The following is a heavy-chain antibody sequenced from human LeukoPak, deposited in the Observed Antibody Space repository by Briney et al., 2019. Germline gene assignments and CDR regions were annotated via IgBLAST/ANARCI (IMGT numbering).Heavy chain of an antibody. CDR1: GFTFSSYG. CDR2: IRYDGSNK. CDR3: AKQAADKRKYFDY. D-gene: IGHD6-13*01. J-gene: IGHJ4*02. Sequence: SGGSLRLSCAASGFTFSSYGMRWVRQAPGKGLEWVAFIRYDGSNKYYADSVKGRFTISRDNSKNTLYLQMNSLRAEDTAVYYCAKQAADKRKYFDYWGQGTLVTVSS. V-gene: IGHV3-30*02.